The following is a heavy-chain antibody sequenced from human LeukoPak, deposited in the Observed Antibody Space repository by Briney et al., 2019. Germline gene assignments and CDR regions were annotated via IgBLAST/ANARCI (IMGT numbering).Heavy chain of an antibody. V-gene: IGHV1-2*02. CDR3: ARVKTMIIVVSLFDY. J-gene: IGHJ4*02. CDR1: GYTFTGYY. CDR2: INPKSGGT. Sequence: ASVKVSCKASGYTFTGYYLHWVRQAPGQGLEWMGWINPKSGGTNYAQKFQGRLTMTRDTSISTAYMELSRLRSDDTAVYYCARVKTMIIVVSLFDYWGQGTLVTVSS. D-gene: IGHD3-22*01.